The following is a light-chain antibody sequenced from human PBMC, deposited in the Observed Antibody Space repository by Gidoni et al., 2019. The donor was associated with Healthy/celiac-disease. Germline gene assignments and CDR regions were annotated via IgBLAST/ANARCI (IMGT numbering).Light chain of an antibody. Sequence: QSALTQPASVSGSPGQSITISCTGTSSDVGGYNYVSWYQQHPGKAPKLMIYEFSNRPSGVSNRLSGSKCDNTASLTSSGLQAEDEADYDCSSYTSSSTLVVFGGGTKLTVL. CDR2: EFS. J-gene: IGLJ2*01. V-gene: IGLV2-14*01. CDR3: SSYTSSSTLVV. CDR1: SSDVGGYNY.